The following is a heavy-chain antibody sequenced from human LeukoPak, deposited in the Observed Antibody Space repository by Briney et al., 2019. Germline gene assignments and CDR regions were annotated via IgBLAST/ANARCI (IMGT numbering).Heavy chain of an antibody. D-gene: IGHD5-18*01. Sequence: PGGSLRLSCAASGFTFSTYNMNWVRQAPGKGLEWVSLISWDGGSTYYADSVKGRFTISRDNSKNSLYLQMNSLRGEDTALYYCAKDIGQLWPKYFQHWGQGTLVTVSS. CDR2: ISWDGGST. CDR3: AKDIGQLWPKYFQH. J-gene: IGHJ1*01. V-gene: IGHV3-43D*03. CDR1: GFTFSTYN.